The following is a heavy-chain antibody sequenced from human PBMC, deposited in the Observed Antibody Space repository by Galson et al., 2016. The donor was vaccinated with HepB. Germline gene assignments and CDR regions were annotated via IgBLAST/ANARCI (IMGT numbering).Heavy chain of an antibody. D-gene: IGHD5-18*01. CDR3: ARDLTMVTTGWFDP. CDR1: GGSINSDY. CDR2: IYYSGST. J-gene: IGHJ5*02. Sequence: ETLSLTCTVTGGSINSDYWSWIRQPPGKGLEWIGYIYYSGSTNYSPSLESRVTISVDTSKNQFSLKLSSVTATDTAVYYCARDLTMVTTGWFDPWGQGTLVTVSS. V-gene: IGHV4-59*01.